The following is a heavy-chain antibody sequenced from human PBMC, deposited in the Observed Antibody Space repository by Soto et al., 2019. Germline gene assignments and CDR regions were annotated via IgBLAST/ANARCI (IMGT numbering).Heavy chain of an antibody. V-gene: IGHV4-59*02. D-gene: IGHD3-16*01. J-gene: IGHJ4*02. Sequence: QVQLQESGPGLVKPSETLSLTCTVSGGSVSSYYWSWSRQPPGKGLEWSGYIYYSGSTNYNPSLKRLVTITVDTPKNQFSLKLSSVTAADTAVDYCSRRWGCTVDYWGQVTLVTVSS. CDR2: IYYSGST. CDR3: SRRWGCTVDY. CDR1: GGSVSSYY.